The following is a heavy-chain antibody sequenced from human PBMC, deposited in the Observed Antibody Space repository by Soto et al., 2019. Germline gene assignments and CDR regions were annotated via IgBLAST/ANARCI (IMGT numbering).Heavy chain of an antibody. J-gene: IGHJ6*02. CDR3: ARGEFFPGYYDFWSGYYRYYYGMDV. D-gene: IGHD3-3*01. V-gene: IGHV1-46*01. Sequence: ASVKVSCKPSGYSFSNFYVHWVRQAPGQGLEWMGIIDPSSGTTSYTQKFQERVTMTRDTSMSTVYMELSRLRSEDTAVHYCARGEFFPGYYDFWSGYYRYYYGMDVWGQGTTVTVSS. CDR2: IDPSSGTT. CDR1: GYSFSNFY.